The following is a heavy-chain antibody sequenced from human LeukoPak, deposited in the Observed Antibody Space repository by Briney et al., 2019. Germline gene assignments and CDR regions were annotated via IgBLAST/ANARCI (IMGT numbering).Heavy chain of an antibody. CDR1: GYTFTSYG. V-gene: IGHV1-18*01. CDR3: ARAQVVPAAIRHFDY. J-gene: IGHJ4*02. D-gene: IGHD2-2*02. CDR2: ISAYNGNT. Sequence: ASVKVSCKASGYTFTSYGISWVRQAPGQGLEWMGWISAYNGNTNYAQKLQGRVTMSTDTSTSTAYMELRSLRSDDTAVYYCARAQVVPAAIRHFDYWGQGTLVAVSS.